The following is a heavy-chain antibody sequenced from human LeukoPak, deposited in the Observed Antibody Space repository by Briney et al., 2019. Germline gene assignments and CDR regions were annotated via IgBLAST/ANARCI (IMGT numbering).Heavy chain of an antibody. CDR1: GFTFSSYS. J-gene: IGHJ4*02. Sequence: GGSLRLSCAASGFTFSSYSMNWVRQAPGKGLEWVSSISSSSSYIYYADSVKGRFTISRDNAKNSLYLQMNSLRAEDTAVYYCARDSGQQLVYMFDYWGQGTLVTVSS. CDR2: ISSSSSYI. CDR3: ARDSGQQLVYMFDY. V-gene: IGHV3-21*01. D-gene: IGHD6-13*01.